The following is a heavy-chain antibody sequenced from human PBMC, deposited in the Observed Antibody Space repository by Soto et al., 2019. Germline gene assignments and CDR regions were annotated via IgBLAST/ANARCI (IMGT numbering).Heavy chain of an antibody. Sequence: PGESLKISCAGSRFIFSTYAMTWVRQAPGRGLEWVSSITVSGGSTYYADSVEGRFTISRDNSKNTLYLQMNSLRAEDTATYYCAKDLDSDYVWGSHRPPFDSWGQGTLVTVSS. V-gene: IGHV3-23*01. CDR3: AKDLDSDYVWGSHRPPFDS. CDR1: RFIFSTYA. J-gene: IGHJ4*02. D-gene: IGHD3-16*02. CDR2: ITVSGGST.